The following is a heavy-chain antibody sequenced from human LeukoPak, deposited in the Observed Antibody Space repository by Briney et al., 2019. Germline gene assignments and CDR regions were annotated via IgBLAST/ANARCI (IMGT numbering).Heavy chain of an antibody. CDR2: IYYSGST. J-gene: IGHJ3*02. CDR3: ARGYNWNLWGDAFDI. V-gene: IGHV4-59*01. D-gene: IGHD1-1*01. Sequence: PSQTQSLTCTVSGGSISSYYWSCIRQPPGKGLEWIGYIYYSGSTNYNPSLKSRVTISVDTSKNQFSLKLSSVTAADTAVYYCARGYNWNLWGDAFDIWGQGTMVTVSS. CDR1: GGSISSYY.